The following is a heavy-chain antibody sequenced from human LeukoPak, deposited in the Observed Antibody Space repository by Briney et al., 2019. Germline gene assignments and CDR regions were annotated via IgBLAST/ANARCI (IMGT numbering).Heavy chain of an antibody. CDR3: ARTWDYYDSSGCVGY. V-gene: IGHV4-34*01. D-gene: IGHD3-22*01. CDR1: GGSFSGYY. Sequence: SETLSLTCAVYGGSFSGYYWSWIRQPPGKGLEWIGEINHSGSTNYNPSLKSRVTISVDTSKNQFSLKLSSVTAADTAVYYCARTWDYYDSSGCVGYWGQGTLVTVSS. CDR2: INHSGST. J-gene: IGHJ4*02.